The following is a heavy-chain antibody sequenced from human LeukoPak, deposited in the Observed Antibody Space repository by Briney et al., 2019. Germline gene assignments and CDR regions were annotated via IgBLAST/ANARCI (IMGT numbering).Heavy chain of an antibody. V-gene: IGHV3-23*01. CDR2: IYGSGVTS. CDR3: AKRVAEQSTGWYIDI. Sequence: GGSLRLSCAASVYTYSSYTMLWVRQAPGKGVEWASAIYGSGVTSFYVDSVRARFTISRDNYKNTLYLQMNSMRAEDTALYYCAKRVAEQSTGWYIDIWGLGTMVTVSS. D-gene: IGHD6-19*01. J-gene: IGHJ3*02. CDR1: VYTYSSYT.